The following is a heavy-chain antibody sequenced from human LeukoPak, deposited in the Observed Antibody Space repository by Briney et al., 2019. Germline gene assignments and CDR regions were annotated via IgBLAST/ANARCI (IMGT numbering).Heavy chain of an antibody. D-gene: IGHD5-12*01. V-gene: IGHV3-69-1*01. CDR3: ARSQNGYDYYYYYYMDV. CDR1: GFTVSSNS. CDR2: ISSSSYI. J-gene: IGHJ6*03. Sequence: GGSLRLSCTVSGFTVSSNSMHWVRQAPGKGLEWVSSISSSSYIYYADSVKGRFTISRDNAKNSLYLQMNSLRAEDTAVYYCARSQNGYDYYYYYYMDVWGKGTTVTISS.